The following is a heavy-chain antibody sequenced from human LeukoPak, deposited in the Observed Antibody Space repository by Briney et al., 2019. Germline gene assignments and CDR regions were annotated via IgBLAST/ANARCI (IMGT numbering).Heavy chain of an antibody. D-gene: IGHD1-1*01. J-gene: IGHJ6*02. CDR2: ISWSSGSI. CDR3: AKGRGTDYYYYGMDV. Sequence: PGRSLRLSCAASGFTFDDYAMHWVRQAPGKGLEWVSGISWSSGSIGYADSVKGRFTISRDNAKKSLYLQMSSLRDEDTALYYCAKGRGTDYYYYGMDVWGQGTTVTVSS. CDR1: GFTFDDYA. V-gene: IGHV3-9*01.